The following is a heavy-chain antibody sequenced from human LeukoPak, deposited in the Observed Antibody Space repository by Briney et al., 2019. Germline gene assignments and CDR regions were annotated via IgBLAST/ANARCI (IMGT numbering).Heavy chain of an antibody. Sequence: SETLSLTCTVSGGPISSYYWSWIRQPPGKGLEWIGYIYYSGSTNYNPSLKSRVTISVDTSKNQFSLKLSSVTAADTAVYYCARGRYNCDYWGQGTLVTVSS. D-gene: IGHD5-24*01. CDR2: IYYSGST. CDR3: ARGRYNCDY. V-gene: IGHV4-59*01. J-gene: IGHJ4*02. CDR1: GGPISSYY.